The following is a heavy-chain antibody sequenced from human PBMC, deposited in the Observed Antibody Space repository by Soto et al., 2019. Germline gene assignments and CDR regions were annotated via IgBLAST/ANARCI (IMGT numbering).Heavy chain of an antibody. J-gene: IGHJ5*02. V-gene: IGHV4-59*08. Sequence: PSETLSLTCTVSGGSISSYYWSWIRQPPGKGLEWIGYIYYSGSTNYNPSLKSRVTISVDTSKNQFSLKLSSVTAADTAVYYCARHQGLDYDILTGYYTGWFDPWGQGTLVTSPQ. CDR3: ARHQGLDYDILTGYYTGWFDP. D-gene: IGHD3-9*01. CDR1: GGSISSYY. CDR2: IYYSGST.